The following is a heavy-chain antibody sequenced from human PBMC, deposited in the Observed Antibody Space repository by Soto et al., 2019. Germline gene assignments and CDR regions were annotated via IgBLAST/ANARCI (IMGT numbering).Heavy chain of an antibody. V-gene: IGHV3-7*01. CDR2: IKQDGSEK. Sequence: GGSLRLSCAASGFTFSSYWMSWVRQAPGKGLEWVANIKQDGSEKYYVDSVKGRFTISRDNAKNSRYLQMNSLRAEDTAVYYCARVGYCSSTSCSPGRGYYYYYYMDVWGKGTTVTVSS. CDR3: ARVGYCSSTSCSPGRGYYYYYYMDV. CDR1: GFTFSSYW. D-gene: IGHD2-2*01. J-gene: IGHJ6*03.